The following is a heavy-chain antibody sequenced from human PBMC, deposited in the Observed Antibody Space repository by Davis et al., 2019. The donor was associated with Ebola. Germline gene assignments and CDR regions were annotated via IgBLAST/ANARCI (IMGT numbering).Heavy chain of an antibody. Sequence: PGGSLRLSCAASGFTFSSYWMSWVRQAPGKGLEWVANIKQDGSEKYYVDSVKGRFTISRDNAKKSLYLQMSSLRDEDTAVYYCATVRGVCTDGVCSPYWYFDLWGRGTLVTVSS. CDR2: IKQDGSEK. V-gene: IGHV3-7*01. CDR3: ATVRGVCTDGVCSPYWYFDL. CDR1: GFTFSSYW. D-gene: IGHD2-8*01. J-gene: IGHJ2*01.